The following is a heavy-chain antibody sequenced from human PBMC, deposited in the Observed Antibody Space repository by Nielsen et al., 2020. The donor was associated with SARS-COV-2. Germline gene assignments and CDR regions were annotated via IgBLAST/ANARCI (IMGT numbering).Heavy chain of an antibody. CDR2: IYSGGST. J-gene: IGHJ4*02. CDR1: GFTVSSNY. Sequence: GESLKISCAASGFTVSSNYMSWVRQAPGKGLEWVSVIYSGGSTYYADSVKGRFTISRDNSKNTLYLQMNSLRAEDTALYYCILGGGNYLDYWGQGTLVTVSS. CDR3: ILGGGNYLDY. D-gene: IGHD5-24*01. V-gene: IGHV3-53*05.